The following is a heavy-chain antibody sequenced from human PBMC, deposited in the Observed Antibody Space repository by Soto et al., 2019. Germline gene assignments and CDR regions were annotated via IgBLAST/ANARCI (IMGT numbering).Heavy chain of an antibody. V-gene: IGHV3-23*01. Sequence: EVQLMESGGGLVQPGGSLRLSCAASGFTFSSYAMSWVRQAPGKGLEWVSVITGSGSTTYYADSVKGRFTISRHNSKNTLYLQMNSLRAEDTAVYYCARRGGALGYWGQGTLVTVSS. D-gene: IGHD3-16*01. CDR3: ARRGGALGY. CDR1: GFTFSSYA. CDR2: ITGSGSTT. J-gene: IGHJ4*02.